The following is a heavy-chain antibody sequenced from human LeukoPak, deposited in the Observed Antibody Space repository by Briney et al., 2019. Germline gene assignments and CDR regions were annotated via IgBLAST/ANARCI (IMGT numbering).Heavy chain of an antibody. J-gene: IGHJ5*02. CDR2: IIWSIGSI. D-gene: IGHD6-13*01. CDR1: GFPCYDFP. V-gene: IGHV3-9*01. CDR3: AKDAQGAAGTFWFDP. Sequence: GGSLRVSCAASGFPCYDFPRHWFGQPPGKGREGWSGIIWSIGSIGYADSVKGRFTTSRDNAKNSLYLQMNSLRAEDTALYYCAKDAQGAAGTFWFDPWGQGTLVTVSS.